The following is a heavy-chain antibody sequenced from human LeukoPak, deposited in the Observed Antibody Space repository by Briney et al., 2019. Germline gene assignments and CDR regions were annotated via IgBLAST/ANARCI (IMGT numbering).Heavy chain of an antibody. V-gene: IGHV4-34*01. Sequence: PSETLSLTCAVYGGSFSGYYWSWIRQPPGKGLEWIGETNHSGSTNYNPSLKSRVTISVDTSKNQFSLKLSSVTAADTAVYYCARGLRRYYDILTGYYNVMAPHDYWGQGTLVTVSS. D-gene: IGHD3-9*01. CDR1: GGSFSGYY. CDR2: TNHSGST. J-gene: IGHJ4*02. CDR3: ARGLRRYYDILTGYYNVMAPHDY.